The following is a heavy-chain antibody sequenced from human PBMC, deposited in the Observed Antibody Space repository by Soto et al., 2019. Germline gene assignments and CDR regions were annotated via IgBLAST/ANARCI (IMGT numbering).Heavy chain of an antibody. D-gene: IGHD2-21*02. V-gene: IGHV2-70*01. J-gene: IGHJ4*02. Sequence: SGPTLVNPTQTLTLTCSFSGFSLSTNGMCVSWIRQPPGKALEWLALIDWDDDKYYSTSLKTRLTISKDTSKNKVVLTMTNMDTVATATYFCARKQHTAIRTLYYWGQGPLGTASS. CDR3: ARKQHTAIRTLYY. CDR2: IDWDDDK. CDR1: GFSLSTNGMC.